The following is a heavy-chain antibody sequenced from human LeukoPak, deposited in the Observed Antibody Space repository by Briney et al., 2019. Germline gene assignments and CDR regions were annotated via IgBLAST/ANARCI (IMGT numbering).Heavy chain of an antibody. Sequence: GESLQISCQGSGYSFTSYRIGWVRQMPGKGLEWMGIIYPGDSDTRYSPSFQGQVTISADKSISTAYLQWSSLKASDTAMYYCARHRTYYDFWSGYSNWGQGTLVTVSS. CDR2: IYPGDSDT. CDR3: ARHRTYYDFWSGYSN. CDR1: GYSFTSYR. D-gene: IGHD3-3*01. V-gene: IGHV5-51*01. J-gene: IGHJ4*02.